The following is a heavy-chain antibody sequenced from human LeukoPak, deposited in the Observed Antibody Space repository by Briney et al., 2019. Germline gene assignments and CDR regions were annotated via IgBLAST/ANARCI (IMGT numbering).Heavy chain of an antibody. V-gene: IGHV3-7*01. D-gene: IGHD1-26*01. Sequence: QSGGSLRLSCAASGFTFSSYAMSWVRQAPGKGLEWVANIKQDGSEKYYVDSVKGRFTISRDNAKNSLYLQMNSLRAEDTAVYYCARLNWGWLLRRNYGMDVWGQGTTVTVSS. CDR1: GFTFSSYA. CDR3: ARLNWGWLLRRNYGMDV. J-gene: IGHJ6*02. CDR2: IKQDGSEK.